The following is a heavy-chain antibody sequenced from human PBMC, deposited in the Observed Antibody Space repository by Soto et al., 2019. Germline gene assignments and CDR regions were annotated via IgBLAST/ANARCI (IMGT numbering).Heavy chain of an antibody. J-gene: IGHJ5*02. D-gene: IGHD4-17*01. Sequence: PSETLSLTCTVSGGSISSGSHYWGWIRQPPGKGLEWIGSIYYSGNTYYNPSLKSRVTIPVDTSKNQFSLKLSSVTAADTAVYYCATTTDQNWFDPWGQGTLFTVSS. CDR3: ATTTDQNWFDP. CDR1: GGSISSGSHY. CDR2: IYYSGNT. V-gene: IGHV4-39*07.